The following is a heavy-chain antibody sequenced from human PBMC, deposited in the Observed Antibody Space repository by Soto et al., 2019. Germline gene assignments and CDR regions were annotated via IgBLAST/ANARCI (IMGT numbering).Heavy chain of an antibody. CDR3: AGEREYCGGDCYPAHFDY. CDR1: GGSISSSSYY. CDR2: IYYSGST. D-gene: IGHD2-21*02. Sequence: PSETLSLTCTVSGGSISSSSYYWGWIRQPPGKGLEWIGSIYYSGSTYYNPSLKSRVTISVDTSKNQFSLKLSSVTAADTAVYYCAGEREYCGGDCYPAHFDYWGQGTLVTSPQ. V-gene: IGHV4-39*02. J-gene: IGHJ4*02.